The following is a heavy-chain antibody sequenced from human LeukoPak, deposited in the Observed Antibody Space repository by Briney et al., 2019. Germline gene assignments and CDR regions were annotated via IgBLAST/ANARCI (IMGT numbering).Heavy chain of an antibody. V-gene: IGHV3-21*01. CDR3: ARDSWGGIAAAGIPNDY. CDR2: ISSSSSYI. J-gene: IGHJ4*02. D-gene: IGHD6-13*01. CDR1: GFTFSSYS. Sequence: PGGSLRLSCAASGFTFSSYSMNWVRQAPGKGLEWVSSISSSSSYIYYADSVKGRFTISRDNAKNSLYLQVNSLRAEDTAVYYCARDSWGGIAAAGIPNDYWGQGTLVTVSS.